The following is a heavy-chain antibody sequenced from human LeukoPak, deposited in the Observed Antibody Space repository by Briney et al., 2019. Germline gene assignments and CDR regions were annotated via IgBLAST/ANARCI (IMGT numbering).Heavy chain of an antibody. CDR2: ISGTGGST. Sequence: GGSLRLSCAASGLTFSSYAMSWVRQAPGKGLEWVSAISGTGGSTYYADSVKGRFTISRDNSKNTLYLQMNSLRAEDTAVYYSAKDVRSYYDSSGYGYFDYWGQGTLVTVSS. V-gene: IGHV3-23*01. CDR1: GLTFSSYA. CDR3: AKDVRSYYDSSGYGYFDY. D-gene: IGHD3-22*01. J-gene: IGHJ4*02.